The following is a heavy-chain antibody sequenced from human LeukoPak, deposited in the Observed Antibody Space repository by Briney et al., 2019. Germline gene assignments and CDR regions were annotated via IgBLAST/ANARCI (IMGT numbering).Heavy chain of an antibody. V-gene: IGHV3-7*01. CDR2: MKYDGSEK. Sequence: GGSLRLSCTTSGFTFGDYPMSWVRQAPGKGLEWVANMKYDGSEKYYVDSVKGRFTISRDNAKNSLYLQMNSLRAEDTAVYYCARDIEAAGLFLDYWGQGTLVTVSS. D-gene: IGHD6-13*01. CDR1: GFTFGDYP. J-gene: IGHJ4*02. CDR3: ARDIEAAGLFLDY.